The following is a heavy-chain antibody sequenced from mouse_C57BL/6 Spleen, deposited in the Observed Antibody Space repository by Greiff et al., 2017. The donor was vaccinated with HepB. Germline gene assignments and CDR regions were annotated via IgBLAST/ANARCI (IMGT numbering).Heavy chain of an antibody. CDR3: ARSAHGYDGAWFAY. CDR2: SDPNSGGT. Sequence: QVQLQQPGAELVKPGASVKLSCKASGYTFTSYWMHWVKQRPGRGLEWIGRSDPNSGGTKYNEKFKSKATLTVDKPSSTAYMQLSSLTSEDSAVYYCARSAHGYDGAWFAYWGQGTLVTVSA. J-gene: IGHJ3*01. V-gene: IGHV1-72*01. D-gene: IGHD2-2*01. CDR1: GYTFTSYW.